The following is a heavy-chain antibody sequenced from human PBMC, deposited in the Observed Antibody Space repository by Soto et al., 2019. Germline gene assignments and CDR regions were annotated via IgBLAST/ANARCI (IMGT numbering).Heavy chain of an antibody. Sequence: QVQLVQSGAEVKKPGASVTVSCKASGYTFTNYGFSWVRQAPGQGLEWMGWISGYNGNTKYAEKFQNRVTMTTDTSTNTAHMELRSLRSDDTAVYYRAREGQAPYYSYGMDVWGQGTAVTVSS. J-gene: IGHJ6*02. CDR1: GYTFTNYG. CDR3: AREGQAPYYSYGMDV. V-gene: IGHV1-18*01. CDR2: ISGYNGNT.